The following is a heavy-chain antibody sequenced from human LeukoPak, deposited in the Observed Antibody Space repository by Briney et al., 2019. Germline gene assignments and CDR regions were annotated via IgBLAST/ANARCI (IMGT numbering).Heavy chain of an antibody. V-gene: IGHV1-69*13. CDR2: IIPIFGTA. CDR3: ARDRVVVVPAAIVDYYYYYMDV. Sequence: ASVKVSCKASGGTFSSYAISWVRQVPGQGLEWMGGIIPIFGTANYAQKFQGRVTITADESTSTAYMELSSLRSEDTAVYYCARDRVVVVPAAIVDYYYYYMDVWGKGTTVTVSS. CDR1: GGTFSSYA. D-gene: IGHD2-2*01. J-gene: IGHJ6*03.